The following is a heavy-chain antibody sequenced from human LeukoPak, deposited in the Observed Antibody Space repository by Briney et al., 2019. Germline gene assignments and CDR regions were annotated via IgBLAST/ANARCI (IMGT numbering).Heavy chain of an antibody. D-gene: IGHD6-13*01. V-gene: IGHV4-34*01. Sequence: PSETLSLTCAVYGGSFSGYYWSWIRQPPGKGLEWIGEINHSGSTNYNPSLKSRVTISVDTSKNRFSLKLSSVTAADTAVYYCARGSRRGSSWYSGYFQHWGQGTLVTVSS. CDR3: ARGSRRGSSWYSGYFQH. CDR1: GGSFSGYY. CDR2: INHSGST. J-gene: IGHJ1*01.